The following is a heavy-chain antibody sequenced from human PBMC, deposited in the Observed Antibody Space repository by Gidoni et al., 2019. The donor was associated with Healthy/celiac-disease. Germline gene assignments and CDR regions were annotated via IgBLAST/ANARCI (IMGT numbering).Heavy chain of an antibody. CDR3: ARESQTGRAYMDV. V-gene: IGHV4-4*07. D-gene: IGHD1-26*01. CDR1: GGPISSYY. Sequence: QVQLQESGPGLVKPSETLSLTCTVSGGPISSYYWSWIRQPAGKGLEWIGRIYTSGSTDYNPSLKSRVTMSVDTSKNQFSLILSSVTAADTAVYFCARESQTGRAYMDVWGKGTTVSVSS. CDR2: IYTSGST. J-gene: IGHJ6*03.